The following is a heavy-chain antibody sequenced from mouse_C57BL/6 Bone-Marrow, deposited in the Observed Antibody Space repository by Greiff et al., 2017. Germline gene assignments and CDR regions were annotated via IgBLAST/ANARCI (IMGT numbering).Heavy chain of an antibody. CDR1: GYTFTSYW. D-gene: IGHD2-3*01. CDR3: AREKVDGYYDYNAIAN. J-gene: IGHJ4*01. Sequence: QVQLQQPGAELVKPGASVKLSCKASGYTFTSYWMQWVKQRPGQGLEWIGEIDPSGSYTNYNHKFKGKATLTVDTSSSTAYMQRSSLTAEDSAVYDCAREKVDGYYDYNAIANWGQGTSVTVSS. V-gene: IGHV1-50*01. CDR2: IDPSGSYT.